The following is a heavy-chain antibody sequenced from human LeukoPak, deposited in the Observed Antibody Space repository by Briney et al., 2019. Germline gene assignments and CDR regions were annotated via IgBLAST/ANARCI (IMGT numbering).Heavy chain of an antibody. J-gene: IGHJ4*02. Sequence: SETLSLTCSVSGGSIRTYYWSWIRQPPGKGLEWIGYIYYSGSTNYNPSLKSRVTISVDTSKNQFSLKLSSVTAADTAVYYCARVPYDILTGYRYDYWGQGTLVTVSS. D-gene: IGHD3-9*01. CDR2: IYYSGST. CDR1: GGSIRTYY. CDR3: ARVPYDILTGYRYDY. V-gene: IGHV4-59*12.